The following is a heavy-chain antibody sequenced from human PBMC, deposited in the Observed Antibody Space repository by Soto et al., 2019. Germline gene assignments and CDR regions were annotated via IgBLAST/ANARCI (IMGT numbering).Heavy chain of an antibody. V-gene: IGHV3-53*01. D-gene: IGHD3-3*01. CDR3: ARGDFWSGYYPYYYYGMDV. Sequence: GESLKISCAASGFTVSSNYMSWVRQAPGKGLEWVSVIYSGGSTYYADSVKGRFTISRDNSKNTLYLQMNSLRAEDTAVYYCARGDFWSGYYPYYYYGMDVWGQGTTVTVSS. J-gene: IGHJ6*02. CDR1: GFTVSSNY. CDR2: IYSGGST.